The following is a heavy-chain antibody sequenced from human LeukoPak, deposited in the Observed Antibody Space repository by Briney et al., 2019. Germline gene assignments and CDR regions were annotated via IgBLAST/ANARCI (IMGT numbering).Heavy chain of an antibody. CDR1: GGSISSGNSY. CDR2: IYTSGST. Sequence: PSETLSLTCTVSGGSISSGNSYWSWIRQPAGKGLEWIGRIYTSGSTNYNPSLKSRVTISVDASKNQFSLNLRSLTAADTAVYYCARDLEVGGSTDYWGQGTLVTVSS. CDR3: ARDLEVGGSTDY. J-gene: IGHJ4*02. D-gene: IGHD2-15*01. V-gene: IGHV4-61*02.